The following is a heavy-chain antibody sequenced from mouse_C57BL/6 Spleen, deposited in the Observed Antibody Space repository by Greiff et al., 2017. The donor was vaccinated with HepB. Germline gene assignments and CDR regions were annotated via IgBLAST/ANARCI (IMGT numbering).Heavy chain of an antibody. J-gene: IGHJ3*01. CDR3: AREGDYYGSSPFAY. V-gene: IGHV1-47*01. D-gene: IGHD1-1*01. CDR1: GYTFTTYP. CDR2: FHPYNDDT. Sequence: QVQLKQSGAELVKPGASVKMSCKASGYTFTTYPIEWMKQTHGKSLEWIGNFHPYNDDTKYNEKFKGKATLTVDKSSSTVYLELSRLTSDDSAVYYCAREGDYYGSSPFAYWGQGTLVTVSA.